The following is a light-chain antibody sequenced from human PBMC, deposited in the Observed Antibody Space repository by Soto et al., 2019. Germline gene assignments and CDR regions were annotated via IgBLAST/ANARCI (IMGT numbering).Light chain of an antibody. CDR1: QTISSW. V-gene: IGKV1-5*03. J-gene: IGKJ1*01. CDR3: QHYNSYSEA. CDR2: KAS. Sequence: DIQMTQSASSVSASVGDRVTIPSRASQTISSWLAWYQQKPGKAPKLLIYKASTLKSGVPSRFSGSESGTEFTLTISSLQPDDFATYYCQHYNSYSEAFGQGTKVDIK.